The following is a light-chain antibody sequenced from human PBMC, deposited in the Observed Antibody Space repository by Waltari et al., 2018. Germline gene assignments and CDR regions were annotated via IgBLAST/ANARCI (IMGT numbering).Light chain of an antibody. CDR3: QHYLRLPVT. J-gene: IGKJ1*01. CDR1: QSVGSTF. CDR2: GAS. Sequence: ELVLTQPPGTLSLSPGQTATLSCRASQSVGSTFAWYQQKSGRAPSLLIYGASIRATGIPDRFSGSGSGTDFSLTIREVEPEDFAVYHCQHYLRLPVTFGQGTKVEI. V-gene: IGKV3-20*01.